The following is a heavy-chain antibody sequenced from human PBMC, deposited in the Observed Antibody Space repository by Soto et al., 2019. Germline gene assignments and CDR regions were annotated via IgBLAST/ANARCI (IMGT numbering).Heavy chain of an antibody. D-gene: IGHD4-4*01. Sequence: GGSLRLSCAASGFTVSSNYMSWVRQAPGKGLEWVSVIYSGGSTYYADSVKGRFTIPRDNSKNTLYLQMNSLRVEDTAVYYCARDHSRNWFDPWGQGTLVTVSS. CDR3: ARDHSRNWFDP. CDR2: IYSGGST. CDR1: GFTVSSNY. J-gene: IGHJ5*02. V-gene: IGHV3-53*01.